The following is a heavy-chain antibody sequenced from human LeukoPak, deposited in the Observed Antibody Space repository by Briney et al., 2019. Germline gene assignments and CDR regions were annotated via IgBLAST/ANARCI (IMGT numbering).Heavy chain of an antibody. J-gene: IGHJ4*02. V-gene: IGHV4-59*01. CDR2: IYYSGST. Sequence: PSETLSLTCTVSGGSISSYYWSWIRQPPGKGLEWIGYIYYSGSTNYTTSLTSRFTISVDTSKNQFSLKLSSVTAADTAVYYGARGRYYDDSSVLDYWGQGTLFTVSS. D-gene: IGHD3-22*01. CDR1: GGSISSYY. CDR3: ARGRYYDDSSVLDY.